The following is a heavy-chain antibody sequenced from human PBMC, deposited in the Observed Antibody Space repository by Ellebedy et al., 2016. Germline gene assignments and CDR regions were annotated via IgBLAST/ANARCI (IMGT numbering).Heavy chain of an antibody. CDR1: GFMFSRYA. CDR3: ARGLLGDGMDV. CDR2: IWYGESDK. V-gene: IGHV3-33*08. J-gene: IGHJ6*02. Sequence: GESLKISXAASGFMFSRYAMHWVRQAPGKGLEWVAAIWYGESDKYYADSVKGRFTVSRDIAKDTLDLEMNSLRVEDTAIYYCARGLLGDGMDVWGQGTMVTVSS.